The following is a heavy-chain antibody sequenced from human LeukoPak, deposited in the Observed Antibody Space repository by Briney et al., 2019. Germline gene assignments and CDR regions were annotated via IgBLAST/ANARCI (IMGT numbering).Heavy chain of an antibody. D-gene: IGHD3-22*01. CDR1: GHTFTSYG. CDR2: ISAYNGNT. CDR3: ARDLEYYDSSGPPTRYNWFDP. J-gene: IGHJ5*02. V-gene: IGHV1-18*01. Sequence: ASVKVSCKASGHTFTSYGISWVRQAPGQGLEWMGWISAYNGNTNYAQKLQGRVTMTTDTSTSTAYMELRSLRSDDTAVYYCARDLEYYDSSGPPTRYNWFDPWGQGTLVTVSS.